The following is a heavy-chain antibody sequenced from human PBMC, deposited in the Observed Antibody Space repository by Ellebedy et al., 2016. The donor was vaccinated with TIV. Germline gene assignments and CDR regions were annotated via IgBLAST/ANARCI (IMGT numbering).Heavy chain of an antibody. D-gene: IGHD6-13*01. CDR2: ISAYNGNT. CDR3: ARDYTSSWRYYYYGMDV. V-gene: IGHV1-18*01. CDR1: GYTFTSYG. J-gene: IGHJ6*02. Sequence: AASVKVSCKAAGYTFTSYGISWVRQAPGQGLEWMGWISAYNGNTNYAQKLQGRVTMTTDTSTSTAYMELRSLRSDDTAGYYCARDYTSSWRYYYYGMDVWGQGTTVTVSS.